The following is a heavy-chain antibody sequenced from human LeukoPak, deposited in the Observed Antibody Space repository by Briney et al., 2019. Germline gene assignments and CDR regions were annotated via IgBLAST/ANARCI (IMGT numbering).Heavy chain of an antibody. CDR3: AKDAAAASYMDV. CDR2: ISWDGGST. J-gene: IGHJ6*03. V-gene: IGHV3-43*01. D-gene: IGHD6-13*01. Sequence: GGSLRLSCAASGFTFVDYTMRWVRQAPGEGLEWVSLISWDGGSTYYADSVKGRFTISRDNSKNSLYLQMTSLRTEDTALYYCAKDAAAASYMDVWGKGTTVTVSS. CDR1: GFTFVDYT.